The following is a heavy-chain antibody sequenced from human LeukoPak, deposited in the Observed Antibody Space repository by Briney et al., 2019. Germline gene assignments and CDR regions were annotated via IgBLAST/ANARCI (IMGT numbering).Heavy chain of an antibody. CDR1: GGSISSSNW. V-gene: IGHV4-4*02. J-gene: IGHJ5*02. D-gene: IGHD3-10*01. Sequence: SETLSLTCAVSGGSISSSNWWSWVRQPPGKGLEWIGEIYHSGNTNYNPSLKSRVTISVDKSKNQFSLKLSSVTAADTAVYYCARVTGMVRGRWFDPWGQGTLVTVSS. CDR2: IYHSGNT. CDR3: ARVTGMVRGRWFDP.